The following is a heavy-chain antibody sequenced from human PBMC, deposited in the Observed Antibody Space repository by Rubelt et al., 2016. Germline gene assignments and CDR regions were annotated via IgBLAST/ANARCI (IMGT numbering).Heavy chain of an antibody. CDR1: GYSFTSYW. CDR2: IYPGDSDT. Sequence: EVQLVQSGAEVKKPGESLKISCKGSGYSFTSYWIGWVRQMPGKGLEWMGIIYPGDSDTRYSRPVQGQVSISADKSSSNAYLQWSSLKASDTAMYYCARPHDGYNFGYFDYWCQGTLVTVSS. D-gene: IGHD5-24*01. CDR3: ARPHDGYNFGYFDY. J-gene: IGHJ4*02. V-gene: IGHV5-51*01.